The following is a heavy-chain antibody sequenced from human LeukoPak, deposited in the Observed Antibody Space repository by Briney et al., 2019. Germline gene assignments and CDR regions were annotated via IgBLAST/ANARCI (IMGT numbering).Heavy chain of an antibody. Sequence: GGSLGLSCAASGFTFSRSAMTWVRQGPGTGLEFVASIIYSGGATYYADSVKGRFTISRDNSKNTLYLQMNSLRAEDTALYYCAKDGLYYDGSEHVYYFDSWGQGTLVTVSS. CDR3: AKDGLYYDGSEHVYYFDS. V-gene: IGHV3-23*01. CDR1: GFTFSRSA. J-gene: IGHJ4*02. D-gene: IGHD3-22*01. CDR2: IIYSGGAT.